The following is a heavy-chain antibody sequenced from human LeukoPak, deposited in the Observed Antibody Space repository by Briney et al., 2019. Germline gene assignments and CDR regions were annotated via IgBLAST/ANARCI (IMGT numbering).Heavy chain of an antibody. V-gene: IGHV4-34*01. CDR3: ARAPGGGDYAWYFDL. Sequence: SETLSLTCAVYGGSFSGYYRSWIRQPPGKGLEWIGEINHSGSTNYNPSLKSRVTISVDTSKNQFSLKLSSVTAADTAVYYCARAPGGGDYAWYFDLWGRGTLVTVSS. J-gene: IGHJ2*01. D-gene: IGHD4-17*01. CDR2: INHSGST. CDR1: GGSFSGYY.